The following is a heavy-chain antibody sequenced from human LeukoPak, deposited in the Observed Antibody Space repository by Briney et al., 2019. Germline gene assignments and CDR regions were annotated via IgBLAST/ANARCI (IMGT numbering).Heavy chain of an antibody. V-gene: IGHV3-53*01. J-gene: IGHJ6*03. D-gene: IGHD4-11*01. CDR1: AFSISNDY. CDR2: IYVDSKT. CDR3: VRDRNEYSPGYLHYYYMHV. Sequence: GGSLRLSCVVSAFSISNDYMCWVRQAPGRGLQWVSLIYVDSKTKYTDPAKGRLTISRDTSKKTKYTLKLSMSEENTGVSHCVRDRNEYSPGYLHYYYMHVWGKGATVTVSS.